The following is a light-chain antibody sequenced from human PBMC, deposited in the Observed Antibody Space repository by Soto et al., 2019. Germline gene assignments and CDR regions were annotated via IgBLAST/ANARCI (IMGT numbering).Light chain of an antibody. CDR1: SSDVGGYNY. CDR2: EVS. CDR3: SSYAGSNQPLG. J-gene: IGLJ2*01. Sequence: QSALNQPPSAAGSPGQSVTISCTGTSSDVGGYNYVSWYHQHPGKAPKLLIYEVSKRPSGVPDRFSGSKYGNTASLTVSGLQAEDESDYYCSSYAGSNQPLGFGGGTKRTV. V-gene: IGLV2-8*01.